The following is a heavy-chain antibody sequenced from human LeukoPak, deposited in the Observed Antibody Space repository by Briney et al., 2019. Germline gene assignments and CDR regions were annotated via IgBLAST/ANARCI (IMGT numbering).Heavy chain of an antibody. D-gene: IGHD3-9*01. V-gene: IGHV3-64D*06. CDR1: GFMFRSYA. Sequence: GGSLKLSCSASGFMFRSYAMHWVRQARGKALEFVSGISNTGGNTYYADSVRRRFTISRDNSKNTLFLQMTSLRPEDTSVYYCVKVLTGYYFFRALDYWGQGILVTVSS. CDR2: ISNTGGNT. J-gene: IGHJ4*02. CDR3: VKVLTGYYFFRALDY.